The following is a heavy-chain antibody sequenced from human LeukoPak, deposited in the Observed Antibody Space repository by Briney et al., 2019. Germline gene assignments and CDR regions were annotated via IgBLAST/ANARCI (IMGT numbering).Heavy chain of an antibody. J-gene: IGHJ4*02. CDR1: GFTFSSYA. CDR2: ISGSGGST. D-gene: IGHD6-13*01. CDR3: AEEPGYSSGWFAILDY. V-gene: IGHV3-23*01. Sequence: GGSLRLSCAASGFTFSSYAMSWVRQAPGKGLEWVSAISGSGGSTYYADSVKGRFTISRDNSKNTLYLQMNSLRAEDTAVYYCAEEPGYSSGWFAILDYWGQGTLVTVSS.